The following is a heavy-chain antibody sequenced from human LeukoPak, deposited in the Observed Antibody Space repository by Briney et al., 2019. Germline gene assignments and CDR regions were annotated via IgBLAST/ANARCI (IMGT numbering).Heavy chain of an antibody. Sequence: SETLSLTCAASGNSFSNTYYWCFIRQPPGKLLEWIGSIYNSGSTHYNPSLKSRVTISVDTSKNQFSLKLNSVTAADTAVYYCARNSSGNYFDYWGQGTLVTVSS. CDR1: GNSFSNTYY. D-gene: IGHD1-26*01. CDR2: IYNSGST. V-gene: IGHV4-38-2*01. J-gene: IGHJ4*02. CDR3: ARNSSGNYFDY.